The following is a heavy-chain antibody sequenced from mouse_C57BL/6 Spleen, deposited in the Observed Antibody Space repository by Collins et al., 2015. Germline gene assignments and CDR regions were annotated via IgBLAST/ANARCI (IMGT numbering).Heavy chain of an antibody. CDR1: GYTFTSYW. V-gene: IGHV1-69*01. D-gene: IGHD1-1*01. J-gene: IGHJ4*01. Sequence: QVQLQQPGAELVMPGASVKLSCKASGYTFTSYWMHWVKQRPGQGLEWIGEIDPSDSYTNYNQKFKGKSTLTVDKSSSTACMQLSSLTSEDSAVYYCARPRHGYYGSTIYYAMDYWGQGTSVTVSS. CDR3: ARPRHGYYGSTIYYAMDY. CDR2: IDPSDSYT.